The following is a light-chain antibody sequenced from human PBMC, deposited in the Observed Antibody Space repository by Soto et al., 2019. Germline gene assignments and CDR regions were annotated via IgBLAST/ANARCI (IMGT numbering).Light chain of an antibody. CDR2: DAS. V-gene: IGKV1-13*02. Sequence: AIQLTQSPSSLSASVGDEVTITCRASQGIGSVLAWYQQKPGGPPKLLIYDASNLETGVPSRFSGGGSGTDFTLTISSLQSEDFATYYCQQFASYPLTVGGGTKVEIK. J-gene: IGKJ4*01. CDR1: QGIGSV. CDR3: QQFASYPLT.